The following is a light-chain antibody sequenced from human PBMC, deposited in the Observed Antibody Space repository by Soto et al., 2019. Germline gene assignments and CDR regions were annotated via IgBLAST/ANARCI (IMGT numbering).Light chain of an antibody. Sequence: QSALTQPRSASGSPGQSVTISCTGTSSDVGTYDFVSWYQQHPGKAPRLMIFDVSERPSGVPDRFSGSKSGNTASLTISGLQAEDEADYYCCLYAVTFYVFGTGTKLTVL. V-gene: IGLV2-11*01. J-gene: IGLJ1*01. CDR2: DVS. CDR3: CLYAVTFYV. CDR1: SSDVGTYDF.